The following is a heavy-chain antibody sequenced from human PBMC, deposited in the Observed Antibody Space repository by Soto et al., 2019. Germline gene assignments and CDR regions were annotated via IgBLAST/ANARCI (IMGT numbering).Heavy chain of an antibody. Sequence: EVQLLESGGGLVQPGGSLRLSCAASGFTFSSYAMSWVRQAPGKGLEWVSAISGDGATTFYADSVKGRFTASRDNSENTLYLQMNSLRVEDTAVYFCATVPNGIPEASGAWGQGTLVTVSS. J-gene: IGHJ4*02. CDR2: ISGDGATT. CDR1: GFTFSSYA. D-gene: IGHD2-8*01. V-gene: IGHV3-23*01. CDR3: ATVPNGIPEASGA.